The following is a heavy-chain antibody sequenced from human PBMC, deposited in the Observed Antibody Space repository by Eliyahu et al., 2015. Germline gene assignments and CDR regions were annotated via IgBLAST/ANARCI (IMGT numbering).Heavy chain of an antibody. D-gene: IGHD3-10*01. V-gene: IGHV4-39*01. CDR1: GGSISSSSYY. J-gene: IGHJ6*02. Sequence: QLQLQESGPGLVKPSETLSLTCTVSGGSISSSSYYWGWIRQPPGKGLEWIGSIYYSGSTYYNPSLKSRVTISVDTSKNQFSLKLSSVTAADTAVYYCNAMVRGVIVGPPDYYYGMDVWGQGTTVTVSS. CDR3: NAMVRGVIVGPPDYYYGMDV. CDR2: IYYSGST.